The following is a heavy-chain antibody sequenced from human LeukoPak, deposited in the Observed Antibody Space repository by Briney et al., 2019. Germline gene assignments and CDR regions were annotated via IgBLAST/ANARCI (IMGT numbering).Heavy chain of an antibody. D-gene: IGHD3-3*01. CDR1: GYTFTVYY. V-gene: IGHV1-2*02. CDR3: ARGSDDFWSGYSPSY. Sequence: ASVKVSCKASGYTFTVYYMHWVRQAPGQGLEWMGWINPNSGGTNYAQKFQGRVTMTRDTSISTAYMELSRLRSDDTAVYYCARGSDDFWSGYSPSYWGQGTLVTVSS. CDR2: INPNSGGT. J-gene: IGHJ4*02.